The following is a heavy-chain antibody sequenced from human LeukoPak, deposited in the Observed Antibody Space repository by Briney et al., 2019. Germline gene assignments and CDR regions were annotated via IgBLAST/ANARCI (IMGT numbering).Heavy chain of an antibody. CDR3: ARLRYYAVDV. Sequence: GGSLRLSCATSGFTFNTFDMTWVRQAPGKGLEWVSYISSGSSSRYYADSVKGRFTISRDNAKNSLYLQMNSLRAEDTAVYFCARLRYYAVDVWGQGTTVIVSS. V-gene: IGHV3-48*01. CDR1: GFTFNTFD. CDR2: ISSGSSSR. J-gene: IGHJ6*02.